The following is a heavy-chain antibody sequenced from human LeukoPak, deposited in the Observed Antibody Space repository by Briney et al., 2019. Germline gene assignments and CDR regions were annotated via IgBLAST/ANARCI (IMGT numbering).Heavy chain of an antibody. V-gene: IGHV3-7*04. J-gene: IGHJ4*02. D-gene: IGHD5-24*01. CDR2: IKQDGSKK. Sequence: GGSLRLSCAASGLTFSSHWMHWVRQAPGKGLEWVANIKQDGSKKSYVDSVKGRFTISRDNAKNSLYLQMNSLRAEDTAIYYCTRVGYIDEGIDYWGQGTLVTVSS. CDR1: GLTFSSHW. CDR3: TRVGYIDEGIDY.